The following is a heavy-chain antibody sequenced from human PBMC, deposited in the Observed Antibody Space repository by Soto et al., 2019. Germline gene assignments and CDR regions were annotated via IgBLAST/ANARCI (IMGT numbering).Heavy chain of an antibody. CDR1: GGSISSSSYY. CDR2: IYSDGTT. D-gene: IGHD7-27*01. Sequence: ETLSLTCTVSGGSISSSSYYWGWIRQPPGKGLEWVSVIYSDGTTYYADSVKGRFTISRDNSKNTLYLQMNSLRAEDTAVYYCERDLNWAHFDFWGQGTLVNVS. V-gene: IGHV3-66*01. J-gene: IGHJ4*02. CDR3: ERDLNWAHFDF.